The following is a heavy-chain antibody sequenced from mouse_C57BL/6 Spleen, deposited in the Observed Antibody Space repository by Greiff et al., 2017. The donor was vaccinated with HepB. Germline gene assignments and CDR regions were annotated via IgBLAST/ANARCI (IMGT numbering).Heavy chain of an antibody. CDR1: GYAFSSSW. Sequence: VQLQQSGPELVKPGASVKISCKASGYAFSSSWMNWVKLRPGKGLEWIGRIYPGDGDTNYNGKFKGKATLTADKSSSTAYMQLSSLTSEDSAVYFCAREAAQALYAMDYWGQGTSVTVSS. CDR2: IYPGDGDT. D-gene: IGHD3-2*02. V-gene: IGHV1-82*01. J-gene: IGHJ4*01. CDR3: AREAAQALYAMDY.